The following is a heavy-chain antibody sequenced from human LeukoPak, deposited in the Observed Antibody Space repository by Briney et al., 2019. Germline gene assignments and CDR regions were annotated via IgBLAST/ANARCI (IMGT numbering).Heavy chain of an antibody. V-gene: IGHV4-61*01. CDR3: ASCGWGGYDCDPYYYYGMDV. CDR1: GGSVSGGSYY. J-gene: IGHJ6*04. CDR2: IYYSGST. Sequence: SETLSLTCTVSGGSVSGGSYYWSWIRQPPGKGLEWIGYIYYSGSTNYNPSLKSRVTISVDTSKNQFSLKLSSVTAADTAVYYCASCGWGGYDCDPYYYYGMDVWGKGTTVTVSS. D-gene: IGHD5-12*01.